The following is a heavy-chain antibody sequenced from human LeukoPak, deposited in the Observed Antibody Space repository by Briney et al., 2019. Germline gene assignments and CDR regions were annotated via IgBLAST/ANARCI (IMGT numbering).Heavy chain of an antibody. CDR3: ARQSPFTFGGVIV. Sequence: SETLSLTCTVSGGSISGSYWDWIRQSPGKGLEWLGYVYYTGRTNYNSSLKSRVTMSVDTSKNQFSLRLNSVTAADTAVYYCARQSPFTFGGVIVWGQGTLVTVSS. J-gene: IGHJ4*02. CDR1: GGSISGSY. D-gene: IGHD3-16*02. V-gene: IGHV4-59*08. CDR2: VYYTGRT.